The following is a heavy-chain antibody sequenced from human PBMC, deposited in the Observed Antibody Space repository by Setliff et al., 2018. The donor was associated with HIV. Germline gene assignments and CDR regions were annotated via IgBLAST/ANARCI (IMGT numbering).Heavy chain of an antibody. CDR3: ASEAVAARSGMDV. CDR2: ISSSSSTI. J-gene: IGHJ6*02. CDR1: GFTFSSYS. V-gene: IGHV3-48*04. Sequence: QPGGSLRLSCAASGFTFSSYSMNWVRQAPGKGLEWVSYISSSSSTIYYADSVKGRFTISRDNAKNSLYLQMNSLRAEDTAVYYCASEAVAARSGMDVWGQGTTVTVSS. D-gene: IGHD6-19*01.